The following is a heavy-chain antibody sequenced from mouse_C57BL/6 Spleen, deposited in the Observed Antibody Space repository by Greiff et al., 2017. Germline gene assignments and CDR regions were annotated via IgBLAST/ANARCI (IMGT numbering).Heavy chain of an antibody. Sequence: EVKVVESGGGLVKPGGSLKLSCAASGFTFSSYAMSWVRQTPEQRLEWVATISDGGSYTYYPDNVKGRFTISIDKAKNNLYLQMSHLKSEDRAMYYYASNTNYYANGYWGQRTTVTVAS. J-gene: IGHJ4*01. CDR3: ASNTNYYANGY. V-gene: IGHV5-4*03. D-gene: IGHD1-1*01. CDR1: GFTFSSYA. CDR2: ISDGGSYT.